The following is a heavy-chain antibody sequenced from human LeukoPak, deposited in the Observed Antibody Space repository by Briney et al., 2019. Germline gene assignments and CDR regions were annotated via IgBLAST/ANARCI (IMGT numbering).Heavy chain of an antibody. CDR1: GGSISSSSYY. V-gene: IGHV4-61*02. CDR3: ARNERGAAAAPFDP. D-gene: IGHD6-13*01. J-gene: IGHJ5*02. CDR2: IYTSGST. Sequence: SETLSLTCTVSGGSISSSSYYWSWIRQPAGKGLEWIGRIYTSGSTNYNPSLKSRVTMSVDTSKNQFSLKLSSVTAADTAVYYCARNERGAAAAPFDPWGQGTLVTVSS.